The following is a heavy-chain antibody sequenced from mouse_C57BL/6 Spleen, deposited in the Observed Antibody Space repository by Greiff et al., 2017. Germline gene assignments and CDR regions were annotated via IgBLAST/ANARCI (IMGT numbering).Heavy chain of an antibody. CDR3: ARQVYYYGSSSYYAMDY. J-gene: IGHJ4*01. CDR1: GFTFSSYG. D-gene: IGHD1-1*01. CDR2: ISSGGSYT. Sequence: EVQGVESGGDLVKPGGSLKLSCAASGFTFSSYGMSWVRQTPDKRLEWVATISSGGSYTYYPDSVKGRFTISRDNAKNTLYLQMSSLKSEDTAMYYCARQVYYYGSSSYYAMDYWGQGTSVTVSS. V-gene: IGHV5-6*01.